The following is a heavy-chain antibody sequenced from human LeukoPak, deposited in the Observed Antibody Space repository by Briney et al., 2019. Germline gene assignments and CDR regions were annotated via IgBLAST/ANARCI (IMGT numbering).Heavy chain of an antibody. Sequence: PGGSLRLSCEASGFPFMTYAMNWIRQSPGKGLEWVAFLTRGSSNIQYAESVKGRFTISRDNGKDSLFLQMNSLRAEDTAVYYCARVVPVHEYYNSYMDVWRKGTTVTVSS. CDR1: GFPFMTYA. CDR2: LTRGSSNI. CDR3: ARVVPVHEYYNSYMDV. D-gene: IGHD1-1*01. V-gene: IGHV3-48*01. J-gene: IGHJ6*03.